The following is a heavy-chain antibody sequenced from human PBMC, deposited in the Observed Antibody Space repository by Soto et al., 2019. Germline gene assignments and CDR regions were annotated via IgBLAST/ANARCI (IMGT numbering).Heavy chain of an antibody. V-gene: IGHV4-59*08. J-gene: IGHJ4*02. D-gene: IGHD6-19*01. CDR2: MYYSGST. CDR3: ARHAYSSGWYYLDY. CDR1: GGASQHYY. Sequence: SETLSLTCIVSGGASQHYYWSWIRQPPGKGLEWIASMYYSGSTNNNPSLKSRVTISVDTSKNQFSLKLSSVTAADTAVYYCARHAYSSGWYYLDYWGQGTLVTVSS.